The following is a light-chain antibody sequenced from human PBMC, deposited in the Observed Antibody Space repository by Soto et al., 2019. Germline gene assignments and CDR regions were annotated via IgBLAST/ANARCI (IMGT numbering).Light chain of an antibody. Sequence: EIVMTQSPATLAVSPGERAALSCRASQSVSSNFAWYQQKPGQAPRLLIYGASSRATGTPARFSGSGSGTEFTLTISSLQSEDFAVYYCQQYNNWPYTFGQGTQVEMK. V-gene: IGKV3-15*01. CDR2: GAS. J-gene: IGKJ2*01. CDR3: QQYNNWPYT. CDR1: QSVSSN.